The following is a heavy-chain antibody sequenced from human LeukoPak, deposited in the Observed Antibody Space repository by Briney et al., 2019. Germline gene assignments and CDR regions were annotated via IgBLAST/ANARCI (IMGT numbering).Heavy chain of an antibody. Sequence: SETLSLTCAVYGGSFSGYYWSWIRQPPGKGLEWIGYIYYSGSTNYNPSLKSRVTISVDTSKNQFSLKLSSVTAADTAVYYCATPSGHDLWSGYYAIDYWGQGTLVTVSS. CDR2: IYYSGST. V-gene: IGHV4-59*01. D-gene: IGHD3-3*01. CDR3: ATPSGHDLWSGYYAIDY. CDR1: GGSFSGYY. J-gene: IGHJ4*02.